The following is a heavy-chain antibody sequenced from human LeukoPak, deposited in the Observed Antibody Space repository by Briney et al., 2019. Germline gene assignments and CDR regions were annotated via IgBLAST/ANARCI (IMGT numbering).Heavy chain of an antibody. Sequence: SSETLSLTCTVSGGSISSGDYYWSWIRQPPGKGLEWIGYIYYSGSTYYNPSLKSRVTISVDTSKNQFSLKLSSVTAADTAVYYCASASAHYYDSSGYYGGQEPLVTVSS. V-gene: IGHV4-30-4*08. CDR3: ASASAHYYDSSGYY. J-gene: IGHJ4*02. CDR1: GGSISSGDYY. CDR2: IYYSGST. D-gene: IGHD3-22*01.